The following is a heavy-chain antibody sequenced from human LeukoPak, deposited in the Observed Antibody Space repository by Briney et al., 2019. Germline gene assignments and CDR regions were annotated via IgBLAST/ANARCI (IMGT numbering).Heavy chain of an antibody. CDR1: AFTFSNYW. Sequence: PGGALRLSCAASAFTFSNYWMSGVRQAPGKGREGVANIKDDGSEIHYVDSVKGRFTISRDNAKNLMYLQMNSLRVDDTAVYYCARDRGYSTFDYWGQGTLVTVSS. CDR3: ARDRGYSTFDY. J-gene: IGHJ4*02. D-gene: IGHD4-23*01. CDR2: IKDDGSEI. V-gene: IGHV3-7*01.